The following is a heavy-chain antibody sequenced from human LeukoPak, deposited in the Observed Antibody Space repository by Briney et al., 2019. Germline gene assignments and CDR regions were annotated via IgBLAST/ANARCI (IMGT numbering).Heavy chain of an antibody. D-gene: IGHD5-18*01. CDR2: IYTNGST. CDR1: GGSISSGSYY. CDR3: ARDTAMVSLDY. V-gene: IGHV4-61*02. J-gene: IGHJ4*02. Sequence: SETLSLTCTVSGGSISSGSYYWSWIRQPAGKGLEWIGRIYTNGSTNYNPSLKSQVTISVDTSKNQLSLKLSFVTAADTAVYYCARDTAMVSLDYWGQGTLVTVSS.